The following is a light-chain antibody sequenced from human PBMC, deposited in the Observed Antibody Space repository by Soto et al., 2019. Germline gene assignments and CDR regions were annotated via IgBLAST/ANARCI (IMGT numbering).Light chain of an antibody. CDR2: GAS. V-gene: IGKV3-15*01. CDR3: QENNDWRFT. J-gene: IGKJ3*01. Sequence: EIVMTQSPATLSVSPGERATVSCRASQSVGGNLAWYQQRPGQAPRLLIYGASTRATGIPARFSGSGSGTEFTLTISSLQSEDFAVYYCQENNDWRFTFGTGTKVDIK. CDR1: QSVGGN.